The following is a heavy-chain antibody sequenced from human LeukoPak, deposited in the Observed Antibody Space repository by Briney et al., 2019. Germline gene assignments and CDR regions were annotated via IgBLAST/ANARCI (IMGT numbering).Heavy chain of an antibody. CDR2: ISAYNGNT. D-gene: IGHD3-22*01. CDR1: GYTFTSYG. Sequence: ASVKVSCKASGYTFTSYGISWVRQAPGQGLEWMGWISAYNGNTNYAQKLQGRVTMTTDTSTSTAYMELRSLRSNDTAVYYCARDRWDSSGQVVDYWGQGTLVTVSS. V-gene: IGHV1-18*01. CDR3: ARDRWDSSGQVVDY. J-gene: IGHJ4*02.